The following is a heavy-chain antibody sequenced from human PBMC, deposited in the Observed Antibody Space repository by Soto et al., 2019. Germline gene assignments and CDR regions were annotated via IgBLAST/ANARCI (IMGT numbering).Heavy chain of an antibody. D-gene: IGHD3-9*01. V-gene: IGHV4-59*01. CDR3: ARDSCDFDPFDF. CDR1: GGYISRYY. J-gene: IGHJ4*01. Sequence: QVQLQESGPGLVKPSETLSLTCTVSGGYISRYYWSWIRQPPGKGLEWIGYISYNGNTNYNPSHRSRLTISVDTTKSQFSLKLGSVTAADKAVYYCARDSCDFDPFDFWGHGTLVTVYS. CDR2: ISYNGNT.